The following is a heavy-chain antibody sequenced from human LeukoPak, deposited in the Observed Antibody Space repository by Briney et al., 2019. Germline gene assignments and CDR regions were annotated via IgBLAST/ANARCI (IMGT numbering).Heavy chain of an antibody. J-gene: IGHJ6*03. CDR2: ISYSGST. CDR3: ARRNRDQLLISYYYYMDV. V-gene: IGHV4-59*08. Sequence: SETLSLTCTDAGGSISSYYWSWIRQPPGKGLEWIGYISYSGSTNYNHYLKSRVTISVDTSKNQFSLKLSSVTAADTAVYYCARRNRDQLLISYYYYMDVWRKGTTVTVSS. D-gene: IGHD2-2*01. CDR1: GGSISSYY.